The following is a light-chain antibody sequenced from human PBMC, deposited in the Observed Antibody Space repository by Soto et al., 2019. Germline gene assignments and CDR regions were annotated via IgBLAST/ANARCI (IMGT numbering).Light chain of an antibody. Sequence: QSVLTQPPSVSGSPGQSVTISCTGTSSDVGGYNRVSWYRQPPGTAPKLMIYEVSSRPSGVPDRFSGSKSGNTASLTISGLQAEDEADYCCSSYTSSSTYVFGTGTKVTVL. CDR3: SSYTSSSTYV. V-gene: IGLV2-18*02. J-gene: IGLJ1*01. CDR2: EVS. CDR1: SSDVGGYNR.